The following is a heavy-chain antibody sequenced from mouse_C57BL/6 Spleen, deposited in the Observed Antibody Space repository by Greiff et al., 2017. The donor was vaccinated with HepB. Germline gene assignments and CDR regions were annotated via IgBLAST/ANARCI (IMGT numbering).Heavy chain of an antibody. CDR2: FYPGSGSI. D-gene: IGHD1-1*01. CDR1: GYTFTEYT. Sequence: QVQLKESGAELVKPGASVKLSCKASGYTFTEYTIHWVKQRSGQGLEWIGGFYPGSGSIKYNEKFKDKATLTADKSSSTVYMEISRLTSETSAVYFCSRLGRNGDCGSDAMDYWGQGTSLTVSS. J-gene: IGHJ4*01. CDR3: SRLGRNGDCGSDAMDY. V-gene: IGHV1-62-2*01.